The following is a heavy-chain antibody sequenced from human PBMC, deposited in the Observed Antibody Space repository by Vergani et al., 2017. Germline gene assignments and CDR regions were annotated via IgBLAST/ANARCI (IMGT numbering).Heavy chain of an antibody. Sequence: EVQLVESGGGLVKPGGSLRLSCAASGFTFSSYSMNWVRQAPGKGLEWVSSISSSSSYIYYADSVTGRFTISRDNAKNSLYLQMNSLRAEDTAVYYCARFLGYCRSTSCRPNWFDPGSEGSLVTVSS. CDR2: ISSSSSYI. V-gene: IGHV3-21*01. CDR1: GFTFSSYS. D-gene: IGHD2-2*01. J-gene: IGHJ5*02. CDR3: ARFLGYCRSTSCRPNWFDP.